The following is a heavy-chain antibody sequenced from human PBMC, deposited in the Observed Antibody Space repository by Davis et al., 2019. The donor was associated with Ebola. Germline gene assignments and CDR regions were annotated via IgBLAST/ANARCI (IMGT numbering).Heavy chain of an antibody. V-gene: IGHV3-23*01. D-gene: IGHD2/OR15-2a*01. Sequence: GGSLRLSCAASGFVFSSYVMSWVRRAPGKGLEWVSTLGTSADTYYADSVKGRFTISRDNSKNTLHLQINSLRVEDTAMYYCVKDTSNIWFDVWGQGTLVTVSA. J-gene: IGHJ3*01. CDR3: VKDTSNIWFDV. CDR1: GFVFSSYV. CDR2: LGTSADT.